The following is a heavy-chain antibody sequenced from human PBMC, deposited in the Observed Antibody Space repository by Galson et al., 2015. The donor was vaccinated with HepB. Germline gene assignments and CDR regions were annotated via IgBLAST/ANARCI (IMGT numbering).Heavy chain of an antibody. CDR3: AKIARGSYWTDASDV. J-gene: IGHJ3*01. CDR2: ISGSGDTT. Sequence: SLRLSCAASGFTFSSYGMNWVRQTPGKGLEWVSSISGSGDTTFHADSVKGRFTISRDNFKNTVYLQIDSLRAEDTAIYYCAKIARGSYWTDASDVWGPGTMVVVS. CDR1: GFTFSSYG. V-gene: IGHV3-23*01. D-gene: IGHD1-26*01.